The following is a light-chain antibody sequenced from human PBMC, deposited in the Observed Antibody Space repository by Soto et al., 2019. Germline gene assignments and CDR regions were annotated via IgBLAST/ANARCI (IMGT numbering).Light chain of an antibody. J-gene: IGKJ1*01. V-gene: IGKV3-15*01. CDR3: QQYNNWPLWT. Sequence: EIVMTQSPATLSVSPGERATLSCRASQGIKDYVAWFQQKPGQAPRLLIYGASTRATAIPARFSGSGSGTEFTLSISSLQSEDFAVYYCQQYNNWPLWTFGQGTKVEIK. CDR2: GAS. CDR1: QGIKDY.